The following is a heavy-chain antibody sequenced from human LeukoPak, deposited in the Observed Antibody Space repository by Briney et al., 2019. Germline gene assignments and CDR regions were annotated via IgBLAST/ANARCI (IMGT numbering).Heavy chain of an antibody. V-gene: IGHV4-39*07. CDR3: AREGSGYFPSDFDY. D-gene: IGHD3-22*01. J-gene: IGHJ4*02. CDR1: GGSISSSSYY. CDR2: IYYSGST. Sequence: SETLSLTCTVSGGSISSSSYYWGWIRQPPGKGLEWIGSIYYSGSTYYNPSLKSRVTISVDTSKNQFSLKLSSVTAADTAVYYCAREGSGYFPSDFDYWGQGTLVTVSS.